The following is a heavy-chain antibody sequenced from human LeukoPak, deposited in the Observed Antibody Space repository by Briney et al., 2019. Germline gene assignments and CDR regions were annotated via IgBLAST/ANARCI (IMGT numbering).Heavy chain of an antibody. D-gene: IGHD6-19*01. V-gene: IGHV4-59*01. CDR1: GGSISSYY. J-gene: IGHJ6*03. CDR2: IYYSGST. CDR3: ARPHWPGPDSSPQGYYYYMDV. Sequence: SETLSLTCTVSGGSISSYYWSWIRQPPGKGLEWIGYIYYSGSTNYNPSLKSRVTISVDTSKNQFSLKLSSVTAEDTAVYYCARPHWPGPDSSPQGYYYYMDVWGKGTTVTVSS.